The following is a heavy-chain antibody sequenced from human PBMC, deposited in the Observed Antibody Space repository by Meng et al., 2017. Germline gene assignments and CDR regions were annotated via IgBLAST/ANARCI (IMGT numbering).Heavy chain of an antibody. Sequence: EVPLVESGGGLVKPGGSLRLSCAASGFTFTTSTMNWVRQAPGKGLEWVSSISSSSTYKYYADSVKGRFTISRDDPNNSLYVQMNSLTAGDTAVYYCVRGSGSYSSWGQGTLVTVSS. CDR3: VRGSGSYSS. J-gene: IGHJ5*02. D-gene: IGHD1-26*01. CDR2: ISSSSTYK. CDR1: GFTFTTST. V-gene: IGHV3-21*02.